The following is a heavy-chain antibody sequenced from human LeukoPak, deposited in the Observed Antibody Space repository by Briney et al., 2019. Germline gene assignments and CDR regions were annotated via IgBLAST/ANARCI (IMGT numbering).Heavy chain of an antibody. V-gene: IGHV3-23*01. J-gene: IGHJ4*02. CDR2: IIGGAGST. Sequence: GGSLRLSCAASGFTFSSYWMSWVRQAPGKGLEWVSGIIGGAGSTYYADSVKGRFTISGDNSKNTLFLQMNSLRAEDTAVYYCAHGAMYQLDYWGQGTLVTVSS. CDR3: AHGAMYQLDY. CDR1: GFTFSSYW. D-gene: IGHD2-2*01.